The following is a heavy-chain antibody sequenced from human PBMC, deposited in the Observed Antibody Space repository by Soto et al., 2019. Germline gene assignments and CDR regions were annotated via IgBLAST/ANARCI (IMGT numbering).Heavy chain of an antibody. V-gene: IGHV1-8*02. J-gene: IGHJ5*02. Sequence: GASVTVSCKASGYTVINFDISWVRQAAGQGLEWLGWMNPGSGKTGYASKFQGRVAMTRDASTGTSHLELSSLTSDDTAVYYCARMASAGTLNWFDPWGQGTLVTVSS. CDR2: MNPGSGKT. D-gene: IGHD6-13*01. CDR3: ARMASAGTLNWFDP. CDR1: GYTVINFD.